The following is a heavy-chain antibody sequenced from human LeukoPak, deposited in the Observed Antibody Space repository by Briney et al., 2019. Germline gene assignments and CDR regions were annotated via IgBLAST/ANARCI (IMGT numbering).Heavy chain of an antibody. CDR2: VSYDGSNT. CDR1: GFTFSSYL. V-gene: IGHV3-30*04. Sequence: GGSLRLSCAASGFTFSSYLMHWVRQAPGKGLEWVAVVSYDGSNTYYADSVKGRFTISRDNSKNTVYLQMNSLRAEDTAVYYCARDLHYYDSSSYYSFGVDCWGQGTLVTVSS. D-gene: IGHD3-22*01. CDR3: ARDLHYYDSSSYYSFGVDC. J-gene: IGHJ4*02.